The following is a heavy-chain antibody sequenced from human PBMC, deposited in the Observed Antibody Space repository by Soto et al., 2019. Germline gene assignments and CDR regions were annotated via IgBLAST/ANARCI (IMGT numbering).Heavy chain of an antibody. D-gene: IGHD1-26*01. J-gene: IGHJ6*02. Sequence: GESLKISCTASGYNFVTYWITWVRQKPGKGLEWMGRIDPADSYARYSPSFEGHVTMSVDRSINTAYLQWNSLRASDSAIYYCEQPIEDFYFGLDAWGQGTSVTVSS. CDR2: IDPADSYA. V-gene: IGHV5-10-1*01. CDR3: EQPIEDFYFGLDA. CDR1: GYNFVTYW.